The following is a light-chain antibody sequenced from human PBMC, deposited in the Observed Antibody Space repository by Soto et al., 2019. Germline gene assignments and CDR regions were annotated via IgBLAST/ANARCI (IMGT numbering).Light chain of an antibody. Sequence: QSALTQPASVSGSPGQSITISCTGTSSDVGGYNYVSWYQQHPGKAPKLMIFEVSNWPSGVSNRFSGSKSGNTASLTISGLQAEDEADYYCCSYTSSNTRLFGTGTKVTVL. J-gene: IGLJ1*01. CDR2: EVS. V-gene: IGLV2-14*01. CDR1: SSDVGGYNY. CDR3: CSYTSSNTRL.